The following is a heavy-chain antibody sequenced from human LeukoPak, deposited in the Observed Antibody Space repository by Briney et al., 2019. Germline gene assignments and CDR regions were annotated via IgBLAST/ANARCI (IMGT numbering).Heavy chain of an antibody. D-gene: IGHD2-15*01. Sequence: PSETLSLTCAVYGGSFSGYYWSWIRQPAGKGLEWIGRIYTSGSTNYNPSLKSRVTMSVDTSKNQFSLKLSSVTAADTAVYYCARDGKGSGGSHDWYYFDYWGQGTLVTVSS. CDR3: ARDGKGSGGSHDWYYFDY. CDR1: GGSFSGYY. J-gene: IGHJ4*02. V-gene: IGHV4-4*07. CDR2: IYTSGST.